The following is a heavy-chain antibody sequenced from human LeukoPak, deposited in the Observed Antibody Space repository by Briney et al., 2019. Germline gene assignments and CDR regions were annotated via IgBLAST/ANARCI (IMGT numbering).Heavy chain of an antibody. Sequence: SETLSLTCTVSGGSISSYYWSWIRQPPGKGLEWIGEINHSGSTNYNPSLKSRVTISVDTSKNQFSLKLSSVTAADTAVYYCASTASIAAAGTYRSEPTNYGMDVWGQGTTVTVSS. V-gene: IGHV4-34*01. CDR1: GGSISSYY. D-gene: IGHD6-13*01. CDR2: INHSGST. CDR3: ASTASIAAAGTYRSEPTNYGMDV. J-gene: IGHJ6*02.